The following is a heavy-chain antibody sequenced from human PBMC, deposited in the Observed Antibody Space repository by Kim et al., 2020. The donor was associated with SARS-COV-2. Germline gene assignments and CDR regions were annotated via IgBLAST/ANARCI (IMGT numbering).Heavy chain of an antibody. CDR2: ISGGGVNK. V-gene: IGHV3-23*01. CDR1: GFTFDIYA. CDR3: AKMVAMDDYNYYYYYGM. Sequence: GGSLRLSCVGSGFTFDIYAMSWVRQAPGKGLEWVSVISGGGVNKFYADSVRGRFTISRDNSKNTLYLQMNSLRDEDTALYYCAKMVAMDDYNYYYYYGM. D-gene: IGHD3-16*01. J-gene: IGHJ6*01.